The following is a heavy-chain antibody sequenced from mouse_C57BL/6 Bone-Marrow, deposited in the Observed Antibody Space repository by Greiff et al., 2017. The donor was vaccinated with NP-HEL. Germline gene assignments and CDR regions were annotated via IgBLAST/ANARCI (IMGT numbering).Heavy chain of an antibody. D-gene: IGHD4-1*01. CDR3: ASLPWDRFAY. CDR1: GFTFSDYY. CDR2: ISNGGGST. Sequence: VESGGGLVQPGGSLKLSCAASGFTFSDYYMYWVRQTPEKRLEWVAYISNGGGSTYYPDTVKGRFTISRDNAKNTLYLQMSRLKSEDTAMYYCASLPWDRFAYWGQGTLVTVSA. J-gene: IGHJ3*01. V-gene: IGHV5-12*01.